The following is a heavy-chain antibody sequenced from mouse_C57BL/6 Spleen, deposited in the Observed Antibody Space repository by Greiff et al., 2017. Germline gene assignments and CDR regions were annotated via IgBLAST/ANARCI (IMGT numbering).Heavy chain of an antibody. Sequence: QVQLQQSGAELVRPGASVTLSCKASGYTFTDYEMHWVKQTPVHGLEWIGAIDPETGGTAYNQKFKGKAILTADKSSSTAYMELRSLTSEDSAVYYCTRSATTVVANFDYWGQGTTLTVSS. CDR3: TRSATTVVANFDY. CDR2: IDPETGGT. J-gene: IGHJ2*01. V-gene: IGHV1-15*01. D-gene: IGHD1-1*01. CDR1: GYTFTDYE.